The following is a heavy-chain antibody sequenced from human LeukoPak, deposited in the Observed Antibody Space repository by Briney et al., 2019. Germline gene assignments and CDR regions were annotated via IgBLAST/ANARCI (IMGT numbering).Heavy chain of an antibody. CDR3: ARQSRGREGFDY. CDR1: GYSVSSGYY. D-gene: IGHD1-26*01. Sequence: SETLSLTCTVSGYSVSSGYYWGWIRQPPGKGLEWIGSIYHSGSTYYNPSLKSRVTISVDTSKNQFSLKLSSVTAADTAVYYCARQSRGREGFDYWGQGTLVTVSS. V-gene: IGHV4-38-2*02. J-gene: IGHJ4*02. CDR2: IYHSGST.